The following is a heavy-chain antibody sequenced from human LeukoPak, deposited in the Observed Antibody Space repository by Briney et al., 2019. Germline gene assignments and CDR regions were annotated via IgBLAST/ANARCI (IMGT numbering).Heavy chain of an antibody. CDR2: ISSSSSYI. D-gene: IGHD3-22*01. CDR1: GFTFSSYS. V-gene: IGHV3-21*01. Sequence: GGSLRLSCAASGFTFSSYSMNWVRQAPGKGLEWVSSISSSSSYIYYADSVKGRFTISRDNAKNSLYLQMNSLRAEDTAVYYCAKDGVITRLGAFDIWGQGTMVTVSS. CDR3: AKDGVITRLGAFDI. J-gene: IGHJ3*02.